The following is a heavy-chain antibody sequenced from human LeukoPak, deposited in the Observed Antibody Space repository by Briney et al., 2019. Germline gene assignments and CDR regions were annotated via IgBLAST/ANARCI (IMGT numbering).Heavy chain of an antibody. D-gene: IGHD6-19*01. CDR2: IKSKTDGGTT. J-gene: IGHJ3*02. Sequence: GGSLRLSCAASGFTFSNAWMSWVRQAPGKGLEWVGRIKSKTDGGTTDYAAPVKGRFTISRDDSKNTLYLQMNSLKTEDTAVYYCTSSIAVAEDPDAFDIWGQGTMVTVSS. CDR1: GFTFSNAW. V-gene: IGHV3-15*01. CDR3: TSSIAVAEDPDAFDI.